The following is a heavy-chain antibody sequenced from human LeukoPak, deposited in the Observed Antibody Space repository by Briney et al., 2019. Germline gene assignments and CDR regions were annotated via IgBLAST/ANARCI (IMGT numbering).Heavy chain of an antibody. Sequence: ASVKVSCKASGYTFTGYYMHWVRQAPGQGLEWMGWINPNSGGTNYAQKFQGRVTMTRDTSISTAYMELSRLRSDDTAVYYCARDMPDDYGDSYYYYGMDVWGQGTTVTVSS. CDR2: INPNSGGT. D-gene: IGHD4-17*01. J-gene: IGHJ6*02. CDR1: GYTFTGYY. CDR3: ARDMPDDYGDSYYYYGMDV. V-gene: IGHV1-2*02.